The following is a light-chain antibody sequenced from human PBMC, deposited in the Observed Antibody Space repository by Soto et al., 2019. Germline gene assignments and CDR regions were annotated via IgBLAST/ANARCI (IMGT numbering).Light chain of an antibody. J-gene: IGKJ5*01. Sequence: EIVLTQSPGTLSLSPLEIATLSFMASQSVGRHLAWYHQKPGQAPKLLIFDASTRATGVPARFSGSGSGTEFTLTVSSLQSEDIAVYFCQQYNNWPPNFGQGTRLEIK. CDR2: DAS. CDR3: QQYNNWPPN. V-gene: IGKV3-15*01. CDR1: QSVGRH.